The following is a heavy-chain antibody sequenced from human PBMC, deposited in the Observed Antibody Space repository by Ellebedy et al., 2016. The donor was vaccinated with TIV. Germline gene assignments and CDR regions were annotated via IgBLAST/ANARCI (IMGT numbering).Heavy chain of an antibody. CDR1: GFTFSNYW. Sequence: GESLKISCAASGFTFSNYWMHWVRQAPGEGPVWVSLIKTDGRVTRYADSVKGRFTISRENAKKTLYQQMNILRDEDTALYYCTRDGAPKGNWYFDLWGRGTLVAVSA. CDR3: TRDGAPKGNWYFDL. CDR2: IKTDGRVT. D-gene: IGHD3-16*01. J-gene: IGHJ2*01. V-gene: IGHV3-74*01.